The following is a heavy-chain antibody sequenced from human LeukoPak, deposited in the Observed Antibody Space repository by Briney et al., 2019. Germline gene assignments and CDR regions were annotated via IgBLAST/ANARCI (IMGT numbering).Heavy chain of an antibody. V-gene: IGHV3-23*01. J-gene: IGHJ4*02. Sequence: GGSLRLSCAASGFTFSSYGMSWVRQAPGKGLEWVSAISGSGGSTYYADSVKGRFTISRDNSKNTLYLQMNSLGAEDTAVYYCARTYSSSWYFYYWGQGTLVTVSS. CDR1: GFTFSSYG. D-gene: IGHD6-13*01. CDR2: ISGSGGST. CDR3: ARTYSSSWYFYY.